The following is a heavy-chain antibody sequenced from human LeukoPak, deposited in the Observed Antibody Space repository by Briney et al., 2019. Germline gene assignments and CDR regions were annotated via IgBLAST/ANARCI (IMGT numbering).Heavy chain of an antibody. CDR3: ARGNKGLWFGGPAKTGSLDY. D-gene: IGHD3-10*01. J-gene: IGHJ4*02. V-gene: IGHV4-39*01. CDR1: GGSISSSSYY. CDR2: IYYSGST. Sequence: SETLSLTCTVSGGSISSSSYYWGWIRQPPGKGLEWIGSIYYSGSTYYNPSLKSRVTISVDTSKNQFSLKLSSVTAADTAVYYCARGNKGLWFGGPAKTGSLDYWGQGTLVTVSS.